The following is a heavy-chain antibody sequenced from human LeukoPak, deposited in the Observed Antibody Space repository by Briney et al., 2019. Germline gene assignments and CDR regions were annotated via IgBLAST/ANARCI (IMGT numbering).Heavy chain of an antibody. CDR1: GGSITSVNL. CDR2: MYLSGTT. J-gene: IGHJ4*02. CDR3: AGLVGRYSNGMYYYFDY. V-gene: IGHV4-4*02. D-gene: IGHD1-26*01. Sequence: SGTLSLTCAVSGGSITSVNLWAWVRQPPGKGLEWVGEMYLSGTTTCNPSLRGRATISLDRSKNQVSLRLNSVTAADTALYYCAGLVGRYSNGMYYYFDYWGQGILVTVSS.